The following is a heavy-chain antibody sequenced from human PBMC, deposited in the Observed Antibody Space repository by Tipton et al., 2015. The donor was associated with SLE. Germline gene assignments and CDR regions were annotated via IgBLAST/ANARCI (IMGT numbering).Heavy chain of an antibody. Sequence: GSLRLSCVASGFTFSSYWMSWVRQSPGKGLEWVANIKQDGSEKYYVDSVKGRFTISRDNAKNSLYLQMSSLRAEDTAVYFCARKGCSGDNCYSDYWGQGPLVTVSS. CDR2: IKQDGSEK. CDR1: GFTFSSYW. V-gene: IGHV3-7*01. CDR3: ARKGCSGDNCYSDY. D-gene: IGHD2-15*01. J-gene: IGHJ4*02.